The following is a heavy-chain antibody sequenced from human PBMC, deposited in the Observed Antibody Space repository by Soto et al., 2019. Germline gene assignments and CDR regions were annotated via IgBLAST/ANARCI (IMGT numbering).Heavy chain of an antibody. V-gene: IGHV1-69*19. Sequence: QVQLVQSGAEMKKPGSSVKVSCQSSGGTFNTYAMNWVRQAPGQGPEWMGDISPMFGAANYAPKFQGRVTITADESTGTSYMQLSSLTSEDTALYFCASEDQVHTPAFVYWGQGTLVTVS. CDR2: ISPMFGAA. CDR1: GGTFNTYA. CDR3: ASEDQVHTPAFVY. J-gene: IGHJ4*02. D-gene: IGHD2-2*01.